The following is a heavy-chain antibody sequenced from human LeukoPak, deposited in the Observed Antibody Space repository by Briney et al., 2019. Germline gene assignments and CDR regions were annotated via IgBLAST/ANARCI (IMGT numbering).Heavy chain of an antibody. CDR3: ARDRGGRTGYASGDFDF. CDR1: SFSISNGFY. Sequence: SSETLSLTCVVSSFSISNGFYWVWIRQPPGKGLEWIGNVFYSGVTYYNPSLMSRVTISVDTSKNQFSLKLNSVTAADTAVYYRARDRGGRTGYASGDFDFWGQGVLVTVSS. CDR2: VFYSGVT. J-gene: IGHJ4*02. D-gene: IGHD5-12*01. V-gene: IGHV4-38-2*02.